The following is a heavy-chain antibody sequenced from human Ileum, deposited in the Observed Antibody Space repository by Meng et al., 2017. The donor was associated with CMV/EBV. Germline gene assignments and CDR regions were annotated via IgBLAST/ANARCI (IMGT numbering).Heavy chain of an antibody. J-gene: IGHJ5*02. CDR1: AFSLSTSVVR. CDR2: IYWDDDP. V-gene: IGHV2-5*02. Sequence: CSFSAFSLSTSVVRVRWVRQPPGKALEWLALIYWDDDPLYSPSLKSTLTITQDTSEHQVVLTMTDMAPVDTATYYCGYRRLPRTFETWGQGVLVTVSS. CDR3: GYRRLPRTFET.